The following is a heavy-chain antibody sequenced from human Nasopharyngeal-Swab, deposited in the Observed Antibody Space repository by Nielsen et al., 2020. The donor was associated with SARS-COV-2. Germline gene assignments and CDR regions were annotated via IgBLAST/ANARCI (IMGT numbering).Heavy chain of an antibody. D-gene: IGHD2-15*01. CDR3: ARVGWWFHYYFDY. J-gene: IGHJ4*02. Sequence: GGSLRLFCAASGFTLGTYWMTWVRQAPGKGLEWVANIKQDGSEKYYVDSVKGRFTISRDNAKNSLYLQMNSLRAEDTAVYYCARVGWWFHYYFDYWGQGTLATVSS. V-gene: IGHV3-7*01. CDR2: IKQDGSEK. CDR1: GFTLGTYW.